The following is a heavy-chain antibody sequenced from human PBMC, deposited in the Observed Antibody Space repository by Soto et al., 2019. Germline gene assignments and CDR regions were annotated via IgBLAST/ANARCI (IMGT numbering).Heavy chain of an antibody. D-gene: IGHD2-15*01. CDR2: IWYDGSNK. Sequence: GGSLRLSCAASGFTFSSYGMHWVRQAPGKGLEWVAVIWYDGSNKYYADSVKGRFTISRDNSKNTLYLQMNSLRAEDTAVYYCARDGVYCSGGSCYSFAFDIWGQGTMVTVSS. CDR3: ARDGVYCSGGSCYSFAFDI. V-gene: IGHV3-33*01. J-gene: IGHJ3*02. CDR1: GFTFSSYG.